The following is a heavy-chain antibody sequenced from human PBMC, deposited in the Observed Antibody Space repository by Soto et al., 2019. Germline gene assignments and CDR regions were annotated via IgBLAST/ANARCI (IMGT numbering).Heavy chain of an antibody. CDR1: GFTFSTYA. V-gene: IGHV3-64*01. J-gene: IGHJ4*02. CDR2: ISSFGGST. Sequence: EVQLVESGGGLVQPGGSLRLSCAASGFTFSTYAMHWVRRAPGKGLEYVSVISSFGGSTYYANSVKGRFTISRDNSKNTLYLQMGSLRAEDMAVYYCARTSGYAFDYWGQGTLVTVSS. D-gene: IGHD5-12*01. CDR3: ARTSGYAFDY.